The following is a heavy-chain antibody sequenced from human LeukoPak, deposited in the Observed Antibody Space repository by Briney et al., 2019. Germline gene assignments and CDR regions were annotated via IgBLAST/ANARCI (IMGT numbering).Heavy chain of an antibody. CDR3: ARGGVNFSFDY. CDR1: GFIVSSSY. D-gene: IGHD4-23*01. CDR2: IYSSGSK. Sequence: GGSLRLSCAASGFIVSSSYVSWVRQAPGKGMEWVSVIYSSGSKDYADSVKGRFTISRDNSNNSLSLQMNSLRAEDTAVYYCARGGVNFSFDYWGQGTLVTVSS. J-gene: IGHJ4*02. V-gene: IGHV3-66*01.